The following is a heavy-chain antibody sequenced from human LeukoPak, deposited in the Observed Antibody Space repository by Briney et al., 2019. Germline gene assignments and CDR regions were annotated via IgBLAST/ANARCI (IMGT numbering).Heavy chain of an antibody. D-gene: IGHD3-10*01. CDR2: INPSGGST. CDR3: AAILSRYYGSGSYDY. Sequence: ASVKVSCKASGYTFTSYYMHWVRQAPGQGLEWMGIINPSGGSTSYAQKFQGRVTMTRDMSTSTVYMELSSLRSEDTAVYYCAAILSRYYGSGSYDYWGQGTLVTVSS. V-gene: IGHV1-46*01. CDR1: GYTFTSYY. J-gene: IGHJ4*02.